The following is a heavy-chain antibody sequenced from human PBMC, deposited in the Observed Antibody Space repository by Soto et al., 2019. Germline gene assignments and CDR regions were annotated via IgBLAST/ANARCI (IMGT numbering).Heavy chain of an antibody. J-gene: IGHJ6*02. V-gene: IGHV1-69*01. CDR3: VAELDFGKLSVV. Sequence: QVQLMQSGVEVKKHGSSVRVSCKASGDTFKNSVISWVRQAPGQGLEWMGGTIPLFGTTDYAQKFQGRLTITTDESTTTAYMEVSRLTSEDTAVYYCVAELDFGKLSVVWGQGTTVIVSS. D-gene: IGHD3-10*01. CDR1: GDTFKNSV. CDR2: TIPLFGTT.